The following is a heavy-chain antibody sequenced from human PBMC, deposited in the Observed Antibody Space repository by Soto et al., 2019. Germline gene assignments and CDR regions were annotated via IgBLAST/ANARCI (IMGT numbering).Heavy chain of an antibody. V-gene: IGHV4-34*01. Sequence: SETLSITCAVYGESFSGYDWSWIRKPTGKGLEWIGEINHSGSTNYNPSLKSRVTLSVDTSKNQFSLKLSSVTAADTAVYYCARSRDYGDYRNHNWFDPWGQGTLVTVSS. J-gene: IGHJ5*02. CDR1: GESFSGYD. CDR2: INHSGST. CDR3: ARSRDYGDYRNHNWFDP. D-gene: IGHD4-17*01.